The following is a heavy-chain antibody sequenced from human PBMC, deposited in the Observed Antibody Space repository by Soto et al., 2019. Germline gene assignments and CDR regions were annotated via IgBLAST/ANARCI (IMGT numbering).Heavy chain of an antibody. Sequence: PGGSLRLSCAASGFTFSSYSMNWVRQAPGKGLEWVSYISSSSSTIYYADTVKGRFTISRDNAKNSLYLQMNSLRDEDTVVYYCARDLSWGSNWYYYMDVWGKGTTVTVSS. CDR2: ISSSSSTI. D-gene: IGHD7-27*01. J-gene: IGHJ6*03. CDR3: ARDLSWGSNWYYYMDV. V-gene: IGHV3-48*02. CDR1: GFTFSSYS.